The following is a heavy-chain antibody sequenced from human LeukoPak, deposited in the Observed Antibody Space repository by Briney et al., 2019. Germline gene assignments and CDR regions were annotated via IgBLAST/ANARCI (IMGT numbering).Heavy chain of an antibody. V-gene: IGHV4-34*01. CDR3: AKSNGYGLVDI. J-gene: IGHJ3*02. CDR1: GGSFSGYY. Sequence: SETLSLTCAVYGGSFSGYYWSWIRQPPGKGLEWIGEINHSGSTNYNPSLKSRVTISVDTSKNQFSLKLTSVTAADTAVYYCAKSNGYGLVDIWGQGTMVTVSS. CDR2: INHSGST. D-gene: IGHD3-10*01.